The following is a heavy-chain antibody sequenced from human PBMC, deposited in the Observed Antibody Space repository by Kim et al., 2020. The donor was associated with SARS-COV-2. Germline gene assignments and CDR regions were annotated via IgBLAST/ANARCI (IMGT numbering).Heavy chain of an antibody. Sequence: SETLSLTCTVSGGSISSGGYHWSWIRQHPGKGLEWIGYIYYSGSTYYNPSLKSRVTISVDTSKNQFSLKLSSVTAADTAVYYCARSRRGTNYGMDVWGQGTTVTVSS. J-gene: IGHJ6*02. CDR1: GGSISSGGYH. V-gene: IGHV4-31*03. D-gene: IGHD3-10*01. CDR3: ARSRRGTNYGMDV. CDR2: IYYSGST.